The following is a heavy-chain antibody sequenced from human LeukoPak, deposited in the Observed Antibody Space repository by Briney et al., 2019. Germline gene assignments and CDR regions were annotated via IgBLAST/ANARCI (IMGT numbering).Heavy chain of an antibody. CDR3: AKGGDYEAQYYYYYLDV. J-gene: IGHJ6*03. V-gene: IGHV3-30*02. Sequence: RTGGSLRLSCAASGFTFSSYGMHWVRHAPGKGLEWVAFIRYDGSNKYYADSVKGRFTISRDNSKNTLYLQMKSLRAEDTAVYYCAKGGDYEAQYYYYYLDVWGKGTTATISS. CDR1: GFTFSSYG. D-gene: IGHD4-17*01. CDR2: IRYDGSNK.